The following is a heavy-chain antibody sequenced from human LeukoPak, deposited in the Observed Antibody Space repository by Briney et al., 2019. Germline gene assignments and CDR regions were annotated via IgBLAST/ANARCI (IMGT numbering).Heavy chain of an antibody. V-gene: IGHV3-23*01. CDR1: GFTFSSYA. CDR2: ISGGGGNT. Sequence: GGSLRLSCAASGFTFSSYAVSWVRQAPGTGLEWVSTISGGGGNTYYADSVKGRFTISKDNAKNSLYLQMNSLRAEDTALYHCARNNGMDVWGQGTTVIVSS. J-gene: IGHJ6*02. CDR3: ARNNGMDV.